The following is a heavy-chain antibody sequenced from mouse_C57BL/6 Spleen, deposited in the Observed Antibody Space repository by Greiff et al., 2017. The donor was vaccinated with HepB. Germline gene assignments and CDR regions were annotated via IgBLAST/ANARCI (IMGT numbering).Heavy chain of an antibody. CDR1: GYTFTSYW. V-gene: IGHV1-61*01. Sequence: QVQLQQPGAELVRPGSSVKLSCKASGYTFTSYWMDWVKQRPGQGLEWIGNIYPSDSETHCNQKFKDKATLTVDKSSSTAYMQLSSLTSEDSAVYYCARQGDYGLDYWGQGTSVTVSS. CDR3: ARQGDYGLDY. CDR2: IYPSDSET. J-gene: IGHJ4*01.